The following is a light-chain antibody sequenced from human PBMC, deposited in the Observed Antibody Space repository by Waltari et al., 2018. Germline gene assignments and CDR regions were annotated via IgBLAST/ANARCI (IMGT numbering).Light chain of an antibody. Sequence: QAVLTQPSSLSASPGASASLTCTLGSGINVGSYRIYWYQQKPGSPPQYLLNYKSDSDKEQGSGGPSRFSGSKDASANAGILVISGLKSEDEADYYCMIWHSRAYVFGTGTKVSVL. CDR3: MIWHSRAYV. V-gene: IGLV5-45*02. CDR2: YKSDSDK. CDR1: SGINVGSYR. J-gene: IGLJ1*01.